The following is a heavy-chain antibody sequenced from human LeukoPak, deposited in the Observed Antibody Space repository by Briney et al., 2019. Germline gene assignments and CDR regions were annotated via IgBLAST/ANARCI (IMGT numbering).Heavy chain of an antibody. V-gene: IGHV3-21*01. J-gene: IGHJ4*02. CDR2: ISTSSLYI. CDR1: GFTFSSYT. Sequence: GGSLRLSCAASGFTFSSYTVNWVRQAPGKGLEWVSSISTSSLYIYYADSLKGRFTVSRDNARNSLYLQMSSLRADDTAVYYCARVGQRYIGYSSSWYLRYWGQGTLVTVSS. D-gene: IGHD6-13*01. CDR3: ARVGQRYIGYSSSWYLRY.